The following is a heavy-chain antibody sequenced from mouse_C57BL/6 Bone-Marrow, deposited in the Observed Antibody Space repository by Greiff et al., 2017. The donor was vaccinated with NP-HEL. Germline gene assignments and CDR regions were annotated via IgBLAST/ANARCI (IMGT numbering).Heavy chain of an antibody. CDR3: ARDPYGNPAYFDV. V-gene: IGHV1-61*01. J-gene: IGHJ1*03. CDR1: GYTFTSYW. Sequence: QVQLQQPGAELVRPGSSVKLSCKASGYTFTSYWMDWVKQRPGQGLEWIGNIYPSDSETHYKQKFKDKATLTVDKSSSTAYMQLSSLTSEDSAVYDCARDPYGNPAYFDVGGRGTTVTVSS. D-gene: IGHD2-10*02. CDR2: IYPSDSET.